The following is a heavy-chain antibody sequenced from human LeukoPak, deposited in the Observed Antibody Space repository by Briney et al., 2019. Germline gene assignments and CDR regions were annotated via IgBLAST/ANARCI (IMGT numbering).Heavy chain of an antibody. CDR2: ISYSGGST. J-gene: IGHJ4*02. Sequence: GGSLRLSCATSGFIFSTYAMIWVRQAPGKGLEWVSAISYSGGSTFYADSVKGRFTISRDNSKNTLYLQINSLRADDTAVYYCAKIDYCSGGGCYSKWFDYWGQGTLVTVSS. V-gene: IGHV3-23*01. CDR1: GFIFSTYA. CDR3: AKIDYCSGGGCYSKWFDY. D-gene: IGHD2-15*01.